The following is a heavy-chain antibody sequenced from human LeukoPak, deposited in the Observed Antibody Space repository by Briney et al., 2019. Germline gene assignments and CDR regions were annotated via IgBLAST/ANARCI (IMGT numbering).Heavy chain of an antibody. CDR1: GFTFSRYW. CDR2: IKQDGTEK. V-gene: IGHV3-7*05. Sequence: PGGSLRLSCAASGFTFSRYWMTWVRQAPGKGLEWVANIKQDGTEKYYVDSVKGRFTISRDNAKNSLYLQMNSLRAEDTAVYYCARDSEWGLLRSGYWGQGTLVTVSS. J-gene: IGHJ4*02. CDR3: ARDSEWGLLRSGY. D-gene: IGHD1-26*01.